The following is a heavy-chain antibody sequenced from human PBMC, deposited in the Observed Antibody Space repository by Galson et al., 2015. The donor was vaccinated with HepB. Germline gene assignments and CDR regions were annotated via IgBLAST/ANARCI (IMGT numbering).Heavy chain of an antibody. J-gene: IGHJ3*02. D-gene: IGHD3-22*01. V-gene: IGHV3-30*18. Sequence: SLRLSCAASGFTFSSYGMHWVRQAPGKGLEWVAVISYDGGNKYYADSVKGRFTISRDNSKNTLYLQMNSLRAEDTAVYYCANLKDSSGPFSRDAFDIWGQGTMVTVSS. CDR3: ANLKDSSGPFSRDAFDI. CDR2: ISYDGGNK. CDR1: GFTFSSYG.